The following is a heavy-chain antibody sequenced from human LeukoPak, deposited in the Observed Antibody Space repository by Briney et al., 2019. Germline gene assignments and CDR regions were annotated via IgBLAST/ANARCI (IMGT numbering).Heavy chain of an antibody. CDR2: ISYDGSNK. V-gene: IGHV3-30-3*01. D-gene: IGHD3-3*01. CDR3: AKVRFLEWSTDY. Sequence: GGSLRLSCAASGFTFSSYAMHWVRQAPGKGLEWVAVISYDGSNKYYADSVKGRFTISRDNSKNTLYLQMNSLRAEDTAVYYCAKVRFLEWSTDYWGQGTLVTVSS. J-gene: IGHJ4*02. CDR1: GFTFSSYA.